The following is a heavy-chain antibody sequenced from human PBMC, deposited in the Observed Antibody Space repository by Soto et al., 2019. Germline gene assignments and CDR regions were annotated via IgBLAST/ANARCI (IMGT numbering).Heavy chain of an antibody. CDR3: ARAIYGSGVLDV. J-gene: IGHJ6*02. CDR2: IYYSGTT. D-gene: IGHD3-10*01. V-gene: IGHV4-59*12. Sequence: PSETLSLTCTVSGGSITSYYCSCSRQPPGKGLEWIGTIYYSGTTNYNPSLKSRVTISVDTSKNQFSLRLSSVTAADTAVYYCARAIYGSGVLDVWGQGTTVTVSS. CDR1: GGSITSYY.